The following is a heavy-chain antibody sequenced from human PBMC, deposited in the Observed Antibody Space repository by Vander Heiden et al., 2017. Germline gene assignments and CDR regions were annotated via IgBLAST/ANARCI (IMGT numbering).Heavy chain of an antibody. CDR3: ARDSSSWRGAHWLAP. Sequence: QPQLVQSGAEVKKPGASVKVSCETSGYAFETYGISWVRQAPGQGPEWMGWISGYNANTKYAQKFQCRVTLWTDTSTSTAYMELKSLRSDDTAFYYCARDSSSWRGAHWLAPWGQGTLVTVSS. J-gene: IGHJ5*02. V-gene: IGHV1-18*01. CDR1: GYAFETYG. D-gene: IGHD6-13*01. CDR2: ISGYNANT.